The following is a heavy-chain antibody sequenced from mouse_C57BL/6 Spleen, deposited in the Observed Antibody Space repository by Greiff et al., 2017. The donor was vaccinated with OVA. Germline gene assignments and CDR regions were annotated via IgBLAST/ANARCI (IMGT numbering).Heavy chain of an antibody. V-gene: IGHV1-50*01. CDR3: ARQLRRHAWFAY. J-gene: IGHJ3*01. CDR1: GYTFTSYW. Sequence: QVQLQQSGAELVKPGASVKLSCKASGYTFTSYWMQWVQQRPGQGLEWIGEIDPSGSYTNYNQKFKGKATLTVDTSSSTAYMQLSSLTSEDSAVYDYARQLRRHAWFAYWGQGTLVTVSA. D-gene: IGHD3-2*02. CDR2: IDPSGSYT.